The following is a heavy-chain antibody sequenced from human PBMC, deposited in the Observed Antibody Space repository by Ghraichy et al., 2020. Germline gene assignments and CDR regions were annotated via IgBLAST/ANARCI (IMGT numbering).Heavy chain of an antibody. CDR2: IYYSGITS. Sequence: SETLPLTCTVSGGSISSSSYYWGWIRQPPGKGLEWIGSIYYSGITSYYNPSLRSRVTISIDTSKNQFSLKLTSVTAADTAVYYCARSDSGRPVDHWGQGTLVTVSS. CDR3: ARSDSGRPVDH. J-gene: IGHJ4*02. D-gene: IGHD6-19*01. CDR1: GGSISSSSYY. V-gene: IGHV4-39*01.